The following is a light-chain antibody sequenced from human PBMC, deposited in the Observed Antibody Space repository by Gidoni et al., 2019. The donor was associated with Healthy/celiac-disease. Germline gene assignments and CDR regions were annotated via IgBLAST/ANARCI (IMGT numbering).Light chain of an antibody. CDR2: AAS. CDR1: QGISSY. J-gene: IGKJ2*01. CDR3: QQLNNYPVT. Sequence: TQLIQSPSFLSASVGDRVTITCRASQGISSYLTWYQPRPGRAPKLLIYAASTLQSGVPSRFSGSGYGTVFTLTISRLRPENLATYYCQQLNNYPVTFGQGTKLEIK. V-gene: IGKV1-9*01.